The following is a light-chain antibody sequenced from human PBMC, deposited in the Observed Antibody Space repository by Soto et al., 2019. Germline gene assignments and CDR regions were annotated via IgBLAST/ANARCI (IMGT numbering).Light chain of an antibody. CDR3: QQRSNRPPT. J-gene: IGKJ5*01. Sequence: IVLTQSPATLSLVTGDRATLSCRASQSVRSYLAWYQQKPGQAPRLLIYDASNRATGIPARFSGSGSGTDFTLTISSLEPEDFAVFYCQQRSNRPPTFGQGTRLEIK. CDR1: QSVRSY. CDR2: DAS. V-gene: IGKV3-11*01.